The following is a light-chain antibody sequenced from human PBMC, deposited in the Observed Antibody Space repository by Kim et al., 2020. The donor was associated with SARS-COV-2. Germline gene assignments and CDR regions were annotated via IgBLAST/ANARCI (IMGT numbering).Light chain of an antibody. Sequence: ALGQTVMITCQGDSLKTYYAAWYQQKPGQAPIVVIYGKNNRPSGIPDRFSGSSSGNTASLTVTGAQAVDEVDYYCNSRDNSGNHVVFGGGTQLTVL. CDR2: GKN. V-gene: IGLV3-19*01. CDR1: SLKTYY. J-gene: IGLJ2*01. CDR3: NSRDNSGNHVV.